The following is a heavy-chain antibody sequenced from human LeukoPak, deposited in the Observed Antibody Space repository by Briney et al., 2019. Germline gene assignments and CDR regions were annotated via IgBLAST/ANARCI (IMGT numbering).Heavy chain of an antibody. CDR2: ISWDGGST. D-gene: IGHD5-12*01. CDR1: GFTFDDYA. Sequence: GGSLRLSCAASGFTFDDYAMHWVRHAPGKGLEWVSLISWDGGSTYYADSVKGRFTISRDNSKNSLYLQMNSLRAEDTALYYCAKDGAVATGLDYCYYMDVWGKGTTVTVSS. CDR3: AKDGAVATGLDYCYYMDV. V-gene: IGHV3-43D*03. J-gene: IGHJ6*03.